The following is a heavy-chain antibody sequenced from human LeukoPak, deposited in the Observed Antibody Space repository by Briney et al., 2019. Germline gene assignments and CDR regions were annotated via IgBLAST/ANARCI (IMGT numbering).Heavy chain of an antibody. V-gene: IGHV3-74*01. J-gene: IGHJ6*03. CDR2: IHSDGSTI. D-gene: IGHD3-10*01. CDR1: GFTFGNYW. CDR3: ARGGGSAASGSQVRVDYMDA. Sequence: PGGSLRLSCAASGFTFGNYWMHWVRQVPGKGLVWVSLIHSDGSTIIYADPVKGRFTISRDNAKKTLYLQMDSLRVDDMAVYFCARGGGSAASGSQVRVDYMDAWGKGTTVTVSS.